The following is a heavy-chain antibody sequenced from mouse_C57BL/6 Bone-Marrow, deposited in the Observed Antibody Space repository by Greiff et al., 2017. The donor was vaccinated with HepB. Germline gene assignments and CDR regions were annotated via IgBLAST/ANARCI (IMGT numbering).Heavy chain of an antibody. J-gene: IGHJ3*01. CDR2: INPSSGYT. CDR1: VYTFTSYW. CDR3: ARPYYDYDGAY. Sequence: VQLQQSGAELATPGASVKLSCNASVYTFTSYWMHWVKQRPGQGLEWIGYINPSSGYTKYNQKFKDKATLHADKSSSTAYMQLSSLTYEDSAVYYCARPYYDYDGAYWGQVTLVTFSA. D-gene: IGHD2-4*01. V-gene: IGHV1-7*01.